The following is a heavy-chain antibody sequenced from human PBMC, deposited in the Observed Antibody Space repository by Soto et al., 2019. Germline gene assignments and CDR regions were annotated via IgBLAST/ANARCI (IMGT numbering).Heavy chain of an antibody. CDR1: GGSISSGDYY. D-gene: IGHD5-18*01. CDR3: ARDQGWATANYYYYDGMDV. V-gene: IGHV4-30-4*01. J-gene: IGHJ6*02. Sequence: QVQLQESGPGLVKPSQTLSLTCTVSGGSISSGDYYWSWIRQPPGKGLEWLGYIYYSGSTYYNPSLKSRVTISVDTSKNQFSLKLSSVTAADTAVYYCARDQGWATANYYYYDGMDVWGQGTTVTVSS. CDR2: IYYSGST.